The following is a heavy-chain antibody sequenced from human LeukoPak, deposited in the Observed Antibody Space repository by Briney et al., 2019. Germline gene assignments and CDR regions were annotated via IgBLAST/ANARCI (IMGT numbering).Heavy chain of an antibody. D-gene: IGHD3-3*01. CDR2: INPNSGGT. CDR3: ARSPGDYDFWSGHFDY. V-gene: IGHV1-2*02. Sequence: ASVKVSCKASGYTFTGYYMHWVRQAPGQGLEWMGWINPNSGGTNYAQKFQGRVTMTRDTSISTAYMELNRLRSDDTAVYYCARSPGDYDFWSGHFDYWGQGTLVTVSS. J-gene: IGHJ4*02. CDR1: GYTFTGYY.